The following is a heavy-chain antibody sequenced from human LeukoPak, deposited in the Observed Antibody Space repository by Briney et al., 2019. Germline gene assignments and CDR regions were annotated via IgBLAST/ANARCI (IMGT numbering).Heavy chain of an antibody. CDR2: INTDGSST. CDR1: GFTFSSYW. J-gene: IGHJ4*02. CDR3: ARESLLIAAPFDY. D-gene: IGHD6-6*01. Sequence: GGSLRLSCAASGFTFSSYWMHWVRQAPGKGLVWVSRINTDGSSTSYADSVKGRFTISRDNAKNTLYLQMNSLRAEDTAVYYCARESLLIAAPFDYWGQGTLVTVSS. V-gene: IGHV3-74*01.